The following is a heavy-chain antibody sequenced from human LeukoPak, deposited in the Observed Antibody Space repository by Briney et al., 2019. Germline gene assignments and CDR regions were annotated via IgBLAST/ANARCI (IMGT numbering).Heavy chain of an antibody. Sequence: ASVKVSCKASGYTFSDYGFSWVRQAPGQGLEWMGWISGYNGDTNYAQNLQGRVTMTTDTSTSTAYMELRSLGSDDTAVYYCARDGRSDYTTFYYSYYMDVWGKGTTVTVSS. V-gene: IGHV1-18*01. D-gene: IGHD4-11*01. CDR3: ARDGRSDYTTFYYSYYMDV. CDR2: ISGYNGDT. CDR1: GYTFSDYG. J-gene: IGHJ6*03.